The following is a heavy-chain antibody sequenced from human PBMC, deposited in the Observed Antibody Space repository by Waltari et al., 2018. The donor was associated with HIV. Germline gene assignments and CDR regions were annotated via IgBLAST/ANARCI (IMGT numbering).Heavy chain of an antibody. CDR3: ARDQEERRLDY. Sequence: RLSCEVSGFMFTLYSMNWVRQAPGKGLEWISYITNSGETIYYSDSVKGRFTISRDNAKNSLYLQLNSLRDEDTAVYYCARDQEERRLDYWGQGALVTVSS. CDR1: GFMFTLYS. CDR2: ITNSGETI. J-gene: IGHJ4*02. V-gene: IGHV3-48*02. D-gene: IGHD1-1*01.